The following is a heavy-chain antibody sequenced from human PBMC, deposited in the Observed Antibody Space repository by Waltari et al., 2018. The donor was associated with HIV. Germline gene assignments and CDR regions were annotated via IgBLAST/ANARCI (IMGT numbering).Heavy chain of an antibody. CDR3: ATDFSGMVRAYSYYSLDV. Sequence: QVQLVQSGAEVKKPGASVKVSCKVSGHTLSELSMHWVRQVPGKGLEWMGNFEPEDDETIYAQKFQGRGTMTEDTSSDTADMELSSLTSGDTAVYYCATDFSGMVRAYSYYSLDVWGQGTTVTVSS. D-gene: IGHD3-10*01. V-gene: IGHV1-24*01. J-gene: IGHJ6*02. CDR2: FEPEDDET. CDR1: GHTLSELS.